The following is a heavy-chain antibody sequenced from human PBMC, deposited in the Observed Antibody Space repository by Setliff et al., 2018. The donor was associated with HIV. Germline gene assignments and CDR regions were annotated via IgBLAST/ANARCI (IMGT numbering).Heavy chain of an antibody. V-gene: IGHV1-69*13. CDR3: ASASGYCRSGVCYIGVHKTPDKYYCDS. CDR1: GDTFSNSA. J-gene: IGHJ4*02. D-gene: IGHD2-8*01. CDR2: IIPLYGTS. Sequence: SVKVSCKASGDTFSNSAIYWVRQAPGQGLEWMGGIIPLYGTSNYAQKFHGRVAITADELMTTAYMELTSLRSEDTAVYFCASASGYCRSGVCYIGVHKTPDKYYCDSWGQGALVTVSS.